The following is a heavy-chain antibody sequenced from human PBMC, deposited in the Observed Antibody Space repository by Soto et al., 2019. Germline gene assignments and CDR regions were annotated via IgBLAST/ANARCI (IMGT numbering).Heavy chain of an antibody. V-gene: IGHV3-30-3*01. CDR2: ISYDGSSK. CDR3: ARAHDSSGPY. CDR1: GFTFSTYA. Sequence: SLRLSCAASGFTFSTYAMHWVRQAPGKGLEWVTMISYDGSSKHYADSVKGRFTISRDNSKNTLYLQMNSLRTEDTAVYYCARAHDSSGPYWGQGTLVTVSS. D-gene: IGHD3-22*01. J-gene: IGHJ4*02.